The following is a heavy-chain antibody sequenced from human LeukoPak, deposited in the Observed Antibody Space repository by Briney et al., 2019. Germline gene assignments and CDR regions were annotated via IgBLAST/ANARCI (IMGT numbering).Heavy chain of an antibody. V-gene: IGHV3-21*01. CDR3: ARDQELLSSGDY. J-gene: IGHJ4*02. D-gene: IGHD3-22*01. Sequence: PGGSLRLSCAASGFTFSSYSMNWVRQAPGKGLEWVSSISSSSSYIYYADSVKGRFTISRDNAKNSLYLQMNSLRAEDTAVYYCARDQELLSSGDYWGQGTLVTVPS. CDR1: GFTFSSYS. CDR2: ISSSSSYI.